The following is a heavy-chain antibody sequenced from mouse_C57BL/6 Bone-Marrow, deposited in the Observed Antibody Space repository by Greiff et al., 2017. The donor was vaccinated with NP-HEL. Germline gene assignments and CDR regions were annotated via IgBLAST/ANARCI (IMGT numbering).Heavy chain of an antibody. D-gene: IGHD1-1*01. CDR2: FDPNRGGT. CDR3: ERYYYGSSSFDY. V-gene: IGHV1-72*01. J-gene: IGHJ2*01. CDR1: GYTFTSYL. Sequence: QVQLQQPGAELVKPGASVKLSCKASGYTFTSYLMHWVKQRPGRGLEWIGRFDPNRGGTKNNEKFKSKATLPVDKPSSTAYMQLNSLTYEDYAVYYCERYYYGSSSFDYWGQGTTLTVSS.